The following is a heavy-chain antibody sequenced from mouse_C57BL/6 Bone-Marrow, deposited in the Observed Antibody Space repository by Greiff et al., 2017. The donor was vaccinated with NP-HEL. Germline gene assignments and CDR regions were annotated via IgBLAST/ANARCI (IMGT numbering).Heavy chain of an antibody. CDR1: GYTFTGYW. Sequence: QVQLQQSGAELMKPGASVKLSCKATGYTFTGYWIEWVKQRPGHGLEWIGEILPGSGSTNYNAKFKGKATFTADTSSNTAYMQLSSLTTEDSAIYYWARWLLEDAMDYWGQGTSVTVSA. CDR2: ILPGSGST. V-gene: IGHV1-9*01. D-gene: IGHD2-3*01. J-gene: IGHJ4*01. CDR3: ARWLLEDAMDY.